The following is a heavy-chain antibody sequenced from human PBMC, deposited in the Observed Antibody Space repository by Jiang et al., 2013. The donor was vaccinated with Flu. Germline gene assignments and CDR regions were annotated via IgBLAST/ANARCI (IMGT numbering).Heavy chain of an antibody. V-gene: IGHV3-30-3*01. Sequence: VQLLESGGGVVQPGRSLRLSCAASGFTFSTFAIHWVRQAPGKGLEWVAIISYDGSNKYYADSVKGRFTISRDNSKNTLYLQMNSLRPEDTAVYYCARDYSDSSGYFDYWGQGTLVTVSS. J-gene: IGHJ4*02. CDR2: ISYDGSNK. CDR3: ARDYSDSSGYFDY. D-gene: IGHD3-22*01. CDR1: GFTFSTFA.